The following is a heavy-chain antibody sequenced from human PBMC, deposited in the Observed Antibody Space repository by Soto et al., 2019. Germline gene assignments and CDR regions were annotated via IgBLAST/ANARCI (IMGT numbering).Heavy chain of an antibody. CDR3: ARGSRMGMPAASGRDYYYHGLDV. CDR2: INHRGSI. CDR1: GGSFSGYY. J-gene: IGHJ6*02. D-gene: IGHD6-25*01. Sequence: QVQLQQWGAGLLKPSETLSLNCAVYGGSFSGYYWCWIRQPPGKGLEWIGEINHRGSINYNPSLRSRVSMSVYRSTDQFSLKLNSVTAADTAVFYCARGSRMGMPAASGRDYYYHGLDVWGQGTAVTVSS. V-gene: IGHV4-34*01.